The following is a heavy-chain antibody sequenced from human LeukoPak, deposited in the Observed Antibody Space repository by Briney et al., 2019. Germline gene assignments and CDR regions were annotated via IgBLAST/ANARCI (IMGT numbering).Heavy chain of an antibody. CDR3: ARQTGSGLFILP. D-gene: IGHD3/OR15-3a*01. CDR1: GVSISSSNSY. CDR2: IYYSGNT. Sequence: PSETLSLTCTVSGVSISSSNSYWGWIRQPPGKGLEWIGSIYYSGNTYYNASLKSQVSISIDTSKNQFSLRLTSVTAADTAVYYCARQTGSGLFILPGGQGTQVTVSS. V-gene: IGHV4-39*01. J-gene: IGHJ4*02.